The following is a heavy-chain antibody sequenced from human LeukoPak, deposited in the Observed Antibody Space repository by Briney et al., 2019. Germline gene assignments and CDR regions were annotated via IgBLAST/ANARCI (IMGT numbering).Heavy chain of an antibody. Sequence: ASVKVSCKASGYTFTSYYMHWVRQAPGQGLEWKGIINPSGGSKSYAQKFQGRVTMTRDTSTSTVYMELSSLRSEDTAVYYCARGPHSSSPDNWFDPWGQGTLVTVSS. CDR3: ARGPHSSSPDNWFDP. CDR2: INPSGGSK. D-gene: IGHD6-6*01. J-gene: IGHJ5*02. V-gene: IGHV1-46*01. CDR1: GYTFTSYY.